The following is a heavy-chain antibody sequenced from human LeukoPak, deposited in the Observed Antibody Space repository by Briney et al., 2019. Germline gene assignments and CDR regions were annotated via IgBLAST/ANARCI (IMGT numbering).Heavy chain of an antibody. J-gene: IGHJ4*02. V-gene: IGHV1-46*01. CDR1: GYTFSSYY. CDR2: INPSGGST. Sequence: ASVKVSCKASGYTFSSYYMHWVREAPEQGPEWMGVINPSGGSTSYAQRFQGRVTMTRDTSTSTFYMELSSLRSEDTAVYYCARHSLPGTTPFDYWGQGTLVTVSS. D-gene: IGHD1-1*01. CDR3: ARHSLPGTTPFDY.